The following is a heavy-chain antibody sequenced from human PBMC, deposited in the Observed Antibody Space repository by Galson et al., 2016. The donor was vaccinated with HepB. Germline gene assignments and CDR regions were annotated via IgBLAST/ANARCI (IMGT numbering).Heavy chain of an antibody. CDR3: AKRHEYCPPVGCSVDS. J-gene: IGHJ4*02. D-gene: IGHD2/OR15-2a*01. Sequence: SLRLSCAASGFTFSSYWMHWVRQAPGKGLVWVSRIYGDDSSRTYADSVRGRFTISRDNAKNTLYLQMSSLRVDDTAVYYCAKRHEYCPPVGCSVDSWGQGTLVSVFS. V-gene: IGHV3-74*01. CDR1: GFTFSSYW. CDR2: IYGDDSSR.